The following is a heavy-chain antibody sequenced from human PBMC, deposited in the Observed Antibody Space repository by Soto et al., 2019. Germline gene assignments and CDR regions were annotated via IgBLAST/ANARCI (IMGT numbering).Heavy chain of an antibody. J-gene: IGHJ4*02. D-gene: IGHD6-19*01. Sequence: PGGSLRLSCAASGFTFSSYAMGWVRQAPGKGLEWVSGISGSGGSTYYADSVKGRFTISRDNSKNTLFLQMNSLRAEDTAVYYCAKIAESVAGTVYGYWGQGTLVTVS. CDR1: GFTFSSYA. CDR2: ISGSGGST. V-gene: IGHV3-23*01. CDR3: AKIAESVAGTVYGY.